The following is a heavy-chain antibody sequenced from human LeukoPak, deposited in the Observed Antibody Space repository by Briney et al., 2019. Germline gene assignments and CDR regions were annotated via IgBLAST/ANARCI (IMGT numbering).Heavy chain of an antibody. V-gene: IGHV3-30*02. CDR1: GFTFSTYG. CDR3: AKAFTTVTTLYPVDI. J-gene: IGHJ3*02. D-gene: IGHD4-17*01. Sequence: GGSLRLSCTASGFTFSTYGMHWVRQAPGKGLEWVAFIRYDGSNKYYADSVKGRFTISRDNSKNTLYLQMNSLRAEDTAVYYCAKAFTTVTTLYPVDIWGQGTMVTVSS. CDR2: IRYDGSNK.